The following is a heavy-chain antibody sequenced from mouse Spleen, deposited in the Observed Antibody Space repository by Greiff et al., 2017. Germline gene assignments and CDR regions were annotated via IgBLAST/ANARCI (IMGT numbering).Heavy chain of an antibody. CDR1: GYTFTSYG. D-gene: IGHD1-1*01. J-gene: IGHJ3*01. CDR2: IYPRSGNT. CDR3: ANYYGSKAY. V-gene: IGHV1-81*01. Sequence: QVQLQQSGAELARPGASVKLSCKASGYTFTSYGISWVKQRTGQGLEWIGEIYPRSGNTYYNEKFKGKATLTADKSASTAYMELRSLTSEDSAVYFCANYYGSKAYWGQGTLVTVSA.